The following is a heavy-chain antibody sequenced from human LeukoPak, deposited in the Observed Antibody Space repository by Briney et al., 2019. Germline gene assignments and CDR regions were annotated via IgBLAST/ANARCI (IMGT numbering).Heavy chain of an antibody. CDR3: ARDVGYAAGGLYRFGLDV. J-gene: IGHJ6*02. CDR2: IESDGSDT. Sequence: PGGSLRLSCVGSGFSLSGHWMYWVRQVSGKGLVWLSRIESDGSDTTYADSVKGRFTISRDNAKNTLYLQMYSLRAEDTAVYYCARDVGYAAGGLYRFGLDVWGRGTTVTVSS. CDR1: GFSLSGHW. D-gene: IGHD2-8*02. V-gene: IGHV3-74*01.